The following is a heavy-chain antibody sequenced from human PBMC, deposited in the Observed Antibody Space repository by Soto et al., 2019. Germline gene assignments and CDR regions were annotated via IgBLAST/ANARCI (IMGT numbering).Heavy chain of an antibody. Sequence: PGGSLRLSCAASGFSFSNAWMSWVRQAPGKGLEWVGRIKSKIDGGTTDYAAPVKSRFSISRDDSKDTLFLQMNSLKTEDTAVYYCTTGEGHCSNDSFYFPYNHYGIHASGPAPTVTVS. J-gene: IGHJ6*02. CDR3: TTGEGHCSNDSFYFPYNHYGIHA. CDR2: IKSKIDGGTT. CDR1: GFSFSNAW. D-gene: IGHD3-22*01. V-gene: IGHV3-15*01.